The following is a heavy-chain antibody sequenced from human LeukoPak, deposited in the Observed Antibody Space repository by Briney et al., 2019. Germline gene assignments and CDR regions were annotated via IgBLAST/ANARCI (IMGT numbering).Heavy chain of an antibody. J-gene: IGHJ5*02. Sequence: SETLSLTCTVSGGSISSYYWSWIRQPPGKGLEWIGYIYYSGSTNYNPSLKSRVTISVDTSKNQFSLKLSSVTAVDTAVYYCARHGSWYSSGWYNWFDPWGQGTLVTVSS. CDR3: ARHGSWYSSGWYNWFDP. CDR2: IYYSGST. D-gene: IGHD6-19*01. V-gene: IGHV4-59*08. CDR1: GGSISSYY.